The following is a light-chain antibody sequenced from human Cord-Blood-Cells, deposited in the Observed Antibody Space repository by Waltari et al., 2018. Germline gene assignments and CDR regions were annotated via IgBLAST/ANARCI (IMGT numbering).Light chain of an antibody. V-gene: IGKV3-15*01. CDR1: PSVSSN. CDR3: QQYNNWPRGT. Sequence: EIVMTQSPATLSVSPGERATLSCRASPSVSSNLAWYQQKPGQAPRLLIYGASTRATGIPARFSGSGSGTEFTLTSSSRQSEDFAVYYGQQYNNWPRGTFGQGTRLEMK. J-gene: IGKJ5*01. CDR2: GAS.